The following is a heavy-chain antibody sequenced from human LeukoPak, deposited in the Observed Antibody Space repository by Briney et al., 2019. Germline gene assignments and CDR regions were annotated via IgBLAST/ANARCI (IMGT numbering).Heavy chain of an antibody. CDR1: GGSFSGYY. CDR2: INHSGST. V-gene: IGHV4-34*01. D-gene: IGHD3-22*01. CDR3: ARAVRPSYYYDSSGYPRYFDY. J-gene: IGHJ4*02. Sequence: SETLSLTCAVYGGSFSGYYWSWIRQPPGKGLEWIGEINHSGSTNHNPSLKSRVTISVDTSKNQFSLKLSSVTAADTAVYYCARAVRPSYYYDSSGYPRYFDYWGQGTLVTVSS.